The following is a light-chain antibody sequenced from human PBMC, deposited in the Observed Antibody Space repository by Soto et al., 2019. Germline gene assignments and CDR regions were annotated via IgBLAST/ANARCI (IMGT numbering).Light chain of an antibody. CDR2: HAS. CDR3: QHHSDWFSWS. Sequence: IVMTQSLATLSVSPGERPTLSCRASQSVGTYLAWYRQRPGQSPTLLIYHASNRPTGIPARFSGSGSGTDFTLTISSLEPEDFAVYYCQHHSDWFSWSFGQGTKVDI. CDR1: QSVGTY. V-gene: IGKV3-11*01. J-gene: IGKJ1*01.